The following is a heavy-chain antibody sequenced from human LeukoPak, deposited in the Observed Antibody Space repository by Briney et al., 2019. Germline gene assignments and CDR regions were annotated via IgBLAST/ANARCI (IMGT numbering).Heavy chain of an antibody. CDR3: ARESTVTIEVAFDI. J-gene: IGHJ3*02. CDR1: GFTFDDYG. CDR2: INWNGGST. D-gene: IGHD4-17*01. Sequence: PGGSLRLSCAASGFTFDDYGMSWVRQAPGKGLEWVSGINWNGGSTGYADSVKGRFIISRDNAKNSLYLQMNSLRAEDTALYYCARESTVTIEVAFDIWGQGTMVTVSS. V-gene: IGHV3-20*04.